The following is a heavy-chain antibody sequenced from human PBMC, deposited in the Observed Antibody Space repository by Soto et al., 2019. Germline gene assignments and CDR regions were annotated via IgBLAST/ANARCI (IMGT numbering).Heavy chain of an antibody. CDR1: GFTFSSYA. D-gene: IGHD6-19*01. V-gene: IGHV3-23*01. CDR3: AKDTGYSSGGDAFDI. Sequence: EVQLLESGGGLVQPGGSLRLSCAASGFTFSSYAMRWVRQAPGKGLEWVSAIGGSGGSTYYADSVKGRFTISRENSKNTLYLQMNSQRAENKAVYYCAKDTGYSSGGDAFDIWGQGRMVTVSS. CDR2: IGGSGGST. J-gene: IGHJ3*02.